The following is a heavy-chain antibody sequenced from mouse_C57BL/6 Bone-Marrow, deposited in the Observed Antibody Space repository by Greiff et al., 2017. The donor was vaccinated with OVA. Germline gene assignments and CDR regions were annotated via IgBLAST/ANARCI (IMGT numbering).Heavy chain of an antibody. CDR1: GYTFTSYW. Sequence: VQLQQPGAELVMPGASVKLSCKASGYTFTSYWMHWVKQRPGQGLEWIGEIDPSDSYTNYNQKFKGKSTLTVDKSSSTAYMQLSSLTSEDSAVYYCARFSRVLDVWGTGTTVTVSS. J-gene: IGHJ1*03. CDR3: ARFSRVLDV. CDR2: IDPSDSYT. V-gene: IGHV1-69*01.